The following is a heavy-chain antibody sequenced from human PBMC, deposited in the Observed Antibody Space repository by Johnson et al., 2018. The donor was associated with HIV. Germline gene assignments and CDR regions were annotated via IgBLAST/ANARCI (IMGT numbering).Heavy chain of an antibody. Sequence: VQVVESGGALIQPGGSLRLSCAASGFIVSANYMSWVRQAPGKGLECVSVIHVGGRTDYADSVKGRFTISRDNSKNTLYLQMNSLRAEDTAVYYCAKSAPGYDALDIWGQGTMVTVSS. V-gene: IGHV3-66*03. CDR2: IHVGGRT. D-gene: IGHD5-12*01. CDR1: GFIVSANY. J-gene: IGHJ3*02. CDR3: AKSAPGYDALDI.